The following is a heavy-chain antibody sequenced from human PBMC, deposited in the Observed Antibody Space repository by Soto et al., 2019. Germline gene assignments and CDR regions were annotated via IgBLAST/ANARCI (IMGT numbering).Heavy chain of an antibody. CDR1: GYTFTSYG. V-gene: IGHV1-18*01. CDR2: ISAYNGNT. CDR3: ARDLAAAGEKGGDY. J-gene: IGHJ4*02. D-gene: IGHD6-13*01. Sequence: QVQLVQSGAEVKKPGASVKVSCKASGYTFTSYGISWVRQAPGQGLEWMGWISAYNGNTNYAQKLPGRVTMTTDTSKGTAYMELRRLRCDDTAVYYCARDLAAAGEKGGDYWGQGTLVTVSS.